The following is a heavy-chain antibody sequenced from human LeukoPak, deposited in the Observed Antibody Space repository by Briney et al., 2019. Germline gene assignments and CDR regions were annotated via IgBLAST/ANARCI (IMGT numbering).Heavy chain of an antibody. D-gene: IGHD2-15*01. V-gene: IGHV1-18*04. CDR3: ARAAVVVAGFSPPDY. CDR1: GYTFTSYG. CDR2: ISAYNGNT. J-gene: IGHJ4*02. Sequence: ASVKVSCKASGYTFTSYGISWVRQAPGQGLEWMGWISAYNGNTNYAQKLQGRVTMTTDTSTSTAYMELRSLRSDDTAVYYCARAAVVVAGFSPPDYWGQGTLVTVSS.